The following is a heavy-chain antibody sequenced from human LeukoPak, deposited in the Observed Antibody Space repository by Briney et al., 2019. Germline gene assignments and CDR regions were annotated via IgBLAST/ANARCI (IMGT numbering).Heavy chain of an antibody. Sequence: SETLSLTCTVSGGSISSNSFYWGWIRQPPGKGLEWIGSIFYRGSTYYNPSLKGRVTISVDTSKNQFSLKLSSVTAADTAVYYCARRVLPSHWFDPWGQGTLVTVSS. CDR2: IFYRGST. D-gene: IGHD6-6*01. CDR1: GGSISSNSFY. CDR3: ARRVLPSHWFDP. V-gene: IGHV4-39*01. J-gene: IGHJ5*02.